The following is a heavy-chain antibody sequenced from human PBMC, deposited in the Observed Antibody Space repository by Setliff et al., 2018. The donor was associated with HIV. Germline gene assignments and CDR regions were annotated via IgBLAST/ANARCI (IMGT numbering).Heavy chain of an antibody. CDR2: IGGSGGST. CDR3: HSGYDTEEQSYFDY. D-gene: IGHD5-12*01. J-gene: IGHJ4*02. V-gene: IGHV3-23*01. CDR1: GFSFSSYA. Sequence: PGGSLRLSCAANGFSFSSYAMSWVRQAPGKGLEWVSGIGGSGGSTYYADSVKGRFTISRDYSKNMVYLQVSSLRAEDSAVYYCHSGYDTEEQSYFDYWGQGALVTVSS.